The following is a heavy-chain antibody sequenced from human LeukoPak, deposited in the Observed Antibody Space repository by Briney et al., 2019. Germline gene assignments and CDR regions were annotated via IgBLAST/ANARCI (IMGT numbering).Heavy chain of an antibody. J-gene: IGHJ3*02. Sequence: GGSLRLSCAASGFTFSSYSMNWVRQAPGKGLEWVSSISSSSYIYYADSVKGRFTISRDNAKNSLYLQMNSLRAEDTAVYYCTRAGRYYDFWSGPGGDAFDIWGQGTMVTVSS. V-gene: IGHV3-21*01. CDR1: GFTFSSYS. D-gene: IGHD3-3*01. CDR3: TRAGRYYDFWSGPGGDAFDI. CDR2: ISSSSYI.